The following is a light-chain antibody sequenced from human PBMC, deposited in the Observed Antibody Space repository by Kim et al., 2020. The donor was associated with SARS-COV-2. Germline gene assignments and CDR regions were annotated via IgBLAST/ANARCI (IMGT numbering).Light chain of an antibody. V-gene: IGLV2-18*02. Sequence: GQSVTLSCTGTSSDVGSYDRVSWYQQPPGTAPKVMIYEVSNRASGVPDRFSGSKSGNTASLTISGLQAEDEADYYCSSYTSNSTWVFGGGTKLTVL. CDR3: SSYTSNSTWV. CDR2: EVS. J-gene: IGLJ3*02. CDR1: SSDVGSYDR.